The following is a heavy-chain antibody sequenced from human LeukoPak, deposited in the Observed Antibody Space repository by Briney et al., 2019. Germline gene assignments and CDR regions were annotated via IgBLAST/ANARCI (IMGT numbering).Heavy chain of an antibody. CDR2: ISWNSGSI. Sequence: GGSLRLSCAASGFTFDDYAMHWVRQAPGKGLEWVSGISWNSGSIGYADSVKGRFTISRDNTKNTLYLQMNSLRDEDTAVYYCWVPATAGEADYWGQGTLVTVSS. D-gene: IGHD2-2*01. CDR1: GFTFDDYA. J-gene: IGHJ4*02. CDR3: WVPATAGEADY. V-gene: IGHV3-9*01.